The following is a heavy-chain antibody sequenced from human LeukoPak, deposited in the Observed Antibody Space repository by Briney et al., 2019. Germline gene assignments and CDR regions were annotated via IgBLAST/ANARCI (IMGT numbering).Heavy chain of an antibody. D-gene: IGHD5-18*01. V-gene: IGHV1-69*04. CDR2: IIPILGIA. CDR1: GGTFSSYA. CDR3: ARDLGYSSPFDY. Sequence: ASVKVSCKASGGTFSSYAISWVRPAPGQGLEWMGRIIPILGIANYAQKFQGRVTITADKSTSTAYMELSSLRAEDTAVYYCARDLGYSSPFDYWGQGTLVTVSS. J-gene: IGHJ4*02.